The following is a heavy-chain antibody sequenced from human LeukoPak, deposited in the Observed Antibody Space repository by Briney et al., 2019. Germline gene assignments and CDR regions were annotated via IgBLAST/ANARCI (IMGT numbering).Heavy chain of an antibody. J-gene: IGHJ4*02. CDR2: INPNSGGT. CDR1: GGTFSSYA. Sequence: ASVKVSCKASGGTFSSYAISWVRQAPGQGLEWMGWINPNSGGTNYAQKFQGRVTMTRDTSISTAYMELSRLRSDDTAVYYCARVPVVAVAAGSNWGQGTLVTVSS. V-gene: IGHV1-2*02. CDR3: ARVPVVAVAAGSN. D-gene: IGHD6-19*01.